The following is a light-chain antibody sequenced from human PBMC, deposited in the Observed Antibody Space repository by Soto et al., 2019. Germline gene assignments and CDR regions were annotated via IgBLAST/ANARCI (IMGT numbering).Light chain of an antibody. CDR1: QSVSSSY. CDR2: GAS. J-gene: IGKJ5*01. Sequence: EIVLTQSPGTLSLSPGERATLSCRASQSVSSSYLAWYQQKPGQAPRLLFYGASSSATSLPDRFSGSGSGTDFTITISRLEPEDFAVYYCQQYGSPITFGQGTRLEIK. V-gene: IGKV3-20*01. CDR3: QQYGSPIT.